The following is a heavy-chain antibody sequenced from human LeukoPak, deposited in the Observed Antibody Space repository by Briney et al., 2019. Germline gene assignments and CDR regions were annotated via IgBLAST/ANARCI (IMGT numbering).Heavy chain of an antibody. Sequence: GGSLRLSCAASGFTFSNYAMSWVRQAPGKGLEWVSSISGSGGSTYYADSVKGRFTISRDNSKNTLNLQMNSLRAEDTAFYHCAKDHRTSTWPFDYWGQGTLVTVSS. CDR3: AKDHRTSTWPFDY. CDR2: ISGSGGST. V-gene: IGHV3-23*01. D-gene: IGHD2-2*01. CDR1: GFTFSNYA. J-gene: IGHJ4*02.